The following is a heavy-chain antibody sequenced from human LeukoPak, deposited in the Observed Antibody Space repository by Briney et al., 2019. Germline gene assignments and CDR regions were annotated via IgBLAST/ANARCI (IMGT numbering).Heavy chain of an antibody. V-gene: IGHV4-4*09. D-gene: IGHD3-22*01. CDR3: ARGLRDEERYYKYYYMDV. CDR1: GRSISGYF. J-gene: IGHJ6*03. Sequence: SEPLSLTCTISGRSISGYFGTWIRQASGKGLEWTGYLHTIETKYNPSLQSRVSMSIDTSKNHFSLNLRSMTAADTAVYYCARGLRDEERYYKYYYMDVWGKGTTVTVSS. CDR2: LHTIET.